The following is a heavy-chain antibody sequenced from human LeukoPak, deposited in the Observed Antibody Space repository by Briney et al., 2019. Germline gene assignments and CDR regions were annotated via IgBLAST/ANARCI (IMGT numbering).Heavy chain of an antibody. CDR3: ARDQCDSDGQNYSFDY. J-gene: IGHJ4*02. V-gene: IGHV1-69*04. Sequence: GASVKVSCKASGGTFSSYAISWVRQAPGQGLEWMGRIIPIFGIANYAQKFQGRVTITADKSTSTGYMELSSLRSEETAVYYCARDQCDSDGQNYSFDYWGQGTLVTVSS. D-gene: IGHD5-18*01. CDR1: GGTFSSYA. CDR2: IIPIFGIA.